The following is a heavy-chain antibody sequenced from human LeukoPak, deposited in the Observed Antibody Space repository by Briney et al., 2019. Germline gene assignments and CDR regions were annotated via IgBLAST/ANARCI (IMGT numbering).Heavy chain of an antibody. CDR1: GYTFTSYG. J-gene: IGHJ5*02. CDR3: GRSYSSSHPDWFDP. CDR2: ISAYNGNT. V-gene: IGHV1-18*01. Sequence: ASVKVSCKASGYTFTSYGISWVRQAPGQGLEWMGWISAYNGNTNYAQKLQGSVTMTTDTSTSTAYMELRSLRADDTAVYYCGRSYSSSHPDWFDPWGQGTLVTVSS. D-gene: IGHD6-6*01.